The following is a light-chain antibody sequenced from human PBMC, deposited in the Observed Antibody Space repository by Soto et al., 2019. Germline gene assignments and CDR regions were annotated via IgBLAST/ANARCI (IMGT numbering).Light chain of an antibody. CDR3: SSYTTSNTPLYV. Sequence: QSVLTQPASVSGSPGHSITISRTGTSSDTAGYNYVSWYQQHPGKAPKLMIYEVSNRPSGVSNRFSGSQSGNTASLTISGLQAEDEANYYCSSYTTSNTPLYVFGTGTKVTVL. V-gene: IGLV2-14*01. CDR2: EVS. CDR1: SSDTAGYNY. J-gene: IGLJ1*01.